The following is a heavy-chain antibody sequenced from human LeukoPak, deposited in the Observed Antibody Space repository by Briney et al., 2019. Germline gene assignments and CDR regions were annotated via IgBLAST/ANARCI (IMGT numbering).Heavy chain of an antibody. CDR3: ARLDYGGDRDV. CDR1: GFTFNSYS. CDR2: ISSSSSYI. J-gene: IGHJ6*04. D-gene: IGHD4-23*01. V-gene: IGHV3-21*01. Sequence: GGSLRLSCAASGFTFNSYSMNWVRQAPGKGLEWVSSISSSSSYIYYADSVKGRFTISRDNAKNSLYLQMNSLRAEDTAVYYCARLDYGGDRDVWGKGTTVTVSS.